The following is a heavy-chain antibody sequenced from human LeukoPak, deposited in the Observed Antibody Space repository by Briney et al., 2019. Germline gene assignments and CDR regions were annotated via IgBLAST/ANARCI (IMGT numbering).Heavy chain of an antibody. J-gene: IGHJ6*03. V-gene: IGHV1-8*01. CDR1: GYTFTSYD. Sequence: ASVKVSCKASGYTFTSYDINWVRQATGQGLEWMGWMNPNNGNRGYAQKFQGRVTMTRNTSISTAYMELSSLRSEDTAVYYCERGFRRVTMVRGVLNPKRSYYYMDVWGKGTTVTVSS. D-gene: IGHD3-10*01. CDR3: ERGFRRVTMVRGVLNPKRSYYYMDV. CDR2: MNPNNGNR.